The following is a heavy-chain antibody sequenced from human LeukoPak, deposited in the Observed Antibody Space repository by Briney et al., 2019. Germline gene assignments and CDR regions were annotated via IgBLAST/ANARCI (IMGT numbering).Heavy chain of an antibody. Sequence: GASVKVSCKASGYTFTGYYMHWVRQAPGQGLEWMGWISAYNGNTNYAQKLQGRVTMTTDTSTSTAYMELRSLRSDDTAVYYCARGAYCSGGSCLEANYYYYGMDVWGQGTTVTVSS. J-gene: IGHJ6*02. CDR1: GYTFTGYY. CDR2: ISAYNGNT. V-gene: IGHV1-18*04. CDR3: ARGAYCSGGSCLEANYYYYGMDV. D-gene: IGHD2-15*01.